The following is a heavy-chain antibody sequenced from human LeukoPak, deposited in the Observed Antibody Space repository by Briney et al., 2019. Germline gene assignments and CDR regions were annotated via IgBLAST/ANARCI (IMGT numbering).Heavy chain of an antibody. V-gene: IGHV4-34*01. J-gene: IGHJ4*02. D-gene: IGHD1-7*01. CDR2: INHSGST. Sequence: SETLSLTCAVYGGSFSGYYWSWIRQPPGKGLEWIGEINHSGSTNYNPSLKSRVTISVDTSKNQSSLKLSSVTAADTAVYYCARGAGTNFVGLCYFDYWGQGTLVTVSS. CDR1: GGSFSGYY. CDR3: ARGAGTNFVGLCYFDY.